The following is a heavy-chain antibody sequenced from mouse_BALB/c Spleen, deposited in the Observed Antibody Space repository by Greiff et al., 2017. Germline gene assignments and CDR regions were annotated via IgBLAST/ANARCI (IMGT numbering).Heavy chain of an antibody. Sequence: EVKLVESGGGLVKPGGSLKLSCAASGFTFSDYYMYWVRQTPEKRLEWVATISDGGSYTYYPDSVKGRFTISRDNAKNNLYLQMSSLKSEDTAMYYCARGHSYDFDYWGQGTTLTVSS. CDR2: ISDGGSYT. CDR3: ARGHSYDFDY. D-gene: IGHD2-14*01. V-gene: IGHV5-4*02. CDR1: GFTFSDYY. J-gene: IGHJ2*01.